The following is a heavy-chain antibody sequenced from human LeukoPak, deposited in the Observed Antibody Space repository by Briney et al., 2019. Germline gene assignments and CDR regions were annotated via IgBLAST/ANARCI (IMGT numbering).Heavy chain of an antibody. V-gene: IGHV4-39*07. D-gene: IGHD3-10*02. CDR3: ASCSDHTGFDY. CDR2: IYYSGST. CDR1: GGSISSSSYY. Sequence: SETLSLTCTVSGGSISSSSYYWGWIRQPPGKGLEWIGSIYYSGSTYYNPSLKSRVTISVDTSNNQFSLRLTSVTAADAAVYYCASCSDHTGFDYWGQGTLVTVSS. J-gene: IGHJ4*02.